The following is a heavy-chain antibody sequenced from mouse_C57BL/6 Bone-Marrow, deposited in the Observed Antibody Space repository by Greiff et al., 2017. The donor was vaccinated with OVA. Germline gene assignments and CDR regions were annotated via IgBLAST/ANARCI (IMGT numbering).Heavy chain of an antibody. CDR2: IYPRDGCV. D-gene: IGHD2-3*01. CDR1: GYTFTSYD. J-gene: IGHJ1*03. CDR3: ARRGIYDGYFYWYFDV. V-gene: IGHV1-85*01. Sequence: VQLQQSGPELVKPGASVKLSCKASGYTFTSYDINWLKQRPGRGLVRFGWIYPRDGCVKYNEKFMGKATLPVDTSSSTAYMELHSLTSEDSAVYFCARRGIYDGYFYWYFDVWGTGPTVTVSS.